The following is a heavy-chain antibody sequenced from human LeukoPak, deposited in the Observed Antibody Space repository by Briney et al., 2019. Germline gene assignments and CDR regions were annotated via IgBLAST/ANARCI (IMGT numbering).Heavy chain of an antibody. D-gene: IGHD4-23*01. V-gene: IGHV4-34*01. CDR2: INHSGST. Sequence: SETLSLTCAVYGGSFSGYYWSWIRQPPGKGLEWIGEINHSGSTNYNPSLKSRVTISVDTSKNQFSLKLSSVTAADTAVYYCARSDYGGNSAADYWGQGTLVTVSS. J-gene: IGHJ4*02. CDR3: ARSDYGGNSAADY. CDR1: GGSFSGYY.